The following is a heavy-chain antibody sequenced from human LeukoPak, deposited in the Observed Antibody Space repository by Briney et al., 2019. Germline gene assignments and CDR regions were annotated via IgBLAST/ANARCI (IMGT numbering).Heavy chain of an antibody. CDR2: INPNSGGT. J-gene: IGHJ5*02. CDR3: ARGVALLYFAEGFDP. V-gene: IGHV1-2*02. CDR1: GYTFTGYY. Sequence: GASVKVSCKASGYTFTGYYMHWVRQAPGQGLEWMGWINPNSGGTNYAQKFQGRVTMTRDTSISTAYMELSRLRSDDTAVYYCARGVALLYFAEGFDPWGQGTLVTVSS. D-gene: IGHD3-10*01.